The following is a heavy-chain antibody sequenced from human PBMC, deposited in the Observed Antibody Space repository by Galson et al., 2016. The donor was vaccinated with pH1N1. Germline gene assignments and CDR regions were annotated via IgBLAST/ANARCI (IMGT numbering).Heavy chain of an antibody. Sequence: SLRLSCATSAFNVRSDYLSWIRQAPGKGLEWLSIIYPDGATHDADSLNGRFSISRDNLKNTLHLQMNGLRPEDTGLYYCARGRLPNLADSWGQGTLVTVSS. V-gene: IGHV3-66*02. CDR2: IYPDGAT. CDR3: ARGRLPNLADS. CDR1: AFNVRSDY. D-gene: IGHD6-19*01. J-gene: IGHJ4*02.